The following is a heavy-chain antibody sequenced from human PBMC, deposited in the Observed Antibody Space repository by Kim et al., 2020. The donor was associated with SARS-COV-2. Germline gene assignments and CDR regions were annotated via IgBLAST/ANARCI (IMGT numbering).Heavy chain of an antibody. D-gene: IGHD3-9*01. Sequence: YVESVKGRFTIARDNAKNSLFLQMNSLRAEDTGVYYCAKTIGGADINFDYWGQGTLVTVSS. V-gene: IGHV3-7*01. J-gene: IGHJ4*02. CDR3: AKTIGGADINFDY.